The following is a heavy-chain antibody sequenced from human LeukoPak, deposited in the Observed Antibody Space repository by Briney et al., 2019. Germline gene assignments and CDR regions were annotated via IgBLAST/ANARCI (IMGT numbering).Heavy chain of an antibody. CDR1: GFTFSSYG. J-gene: IGHJ4*02. CDR2: ISSSSSAI. V-gene: IGHV3-48*01. Sequence: GGSLRLTCAASGFTFSSYGINWVRQTPGKGLEWVSYISSSSSAINYADSVRGRFTISRDNAKNSLYLQMNSLRPEDTAVYYCARGGAARPDYWGQGTLVTVSS. D-gene: IGHD6-6*01. CDR3: ARGGAARPDY.